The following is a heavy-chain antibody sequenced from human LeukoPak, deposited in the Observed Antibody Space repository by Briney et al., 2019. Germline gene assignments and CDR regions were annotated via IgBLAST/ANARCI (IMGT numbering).Heavy chain of an antibody. CDR2: ICHSGTT. J-gene: IGHJ4*02. CDR1: GGSFRGYY. V-gene: IGHV4-34*01. D-gene: IGHD3-3*01. Sequence: SETLSLTCAVYGGSFRGYYWSWIRQPPGKALEWIGDICHSGTTNYNPSLKSRVTISVDKSMNQFSLKLTSVTAADTAVYYCARNYDLWGQGTLVTVSS. CDR3: ARNYDL.